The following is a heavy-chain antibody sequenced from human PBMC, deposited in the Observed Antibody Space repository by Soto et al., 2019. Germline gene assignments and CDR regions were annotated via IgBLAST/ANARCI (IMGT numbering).Heavy chain of an antibody. J-gene: IGHJ6*02. CDR3: ARSNPYYDFWSGRYYYYYGMDV. CDR2: INHSGST. V-gene: IGHV4-34*01. D-gene: IGHD3-3*01. CDR1: GGSFSGYY. Sequence: KTSETLSLTCAVYGGSFSGYYWSWIRQPPGKGLEWIGEINHSGSTNYNPSLKSRVTISVDTSKNQFSLKLSSVTAADTAVYYCARSNPYYDFWSGRYYYYYGMDVWGQGTTVTVSS.